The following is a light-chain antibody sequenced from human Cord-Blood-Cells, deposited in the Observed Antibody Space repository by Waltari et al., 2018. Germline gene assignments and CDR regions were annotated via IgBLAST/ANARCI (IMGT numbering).Light chain of an antibody. CDR2: RNN. CDR1: SSNLGSNY. V-gene: IGLV1-47*01. CDR3: AAWDDSLSGRV. J-gene: IGLJ3*02. Sequence: QSVLTQPPSASGTPGQRVTISCSGSSSNLGSNYVYWYQQLQGTAPKLLIYRNNQRPSGVPDRFSGSKSGTSASLAISGLRPEDEADYYCAAWDDSLSGRVFGGGTKLTVL.